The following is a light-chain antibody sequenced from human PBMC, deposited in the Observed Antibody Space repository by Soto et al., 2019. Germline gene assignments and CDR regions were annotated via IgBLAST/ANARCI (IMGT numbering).Light chain of an antibody. CDR2: GAS. CDR3: QQYNNWPPST. J-gene: IGKJ2*01. Sequence: EIVMTQSPATLSVSPGERATLSCRASQSVSSNLAWYQQKPGQAPRLLIYGASTRATGIPARFSGSGSGTEFTLTISSLQSEDFAVYYCQQYNNWPPSTFGQGPKVAIK. V-gene: IGKV3-15*01. CDR1: QSVSSN.